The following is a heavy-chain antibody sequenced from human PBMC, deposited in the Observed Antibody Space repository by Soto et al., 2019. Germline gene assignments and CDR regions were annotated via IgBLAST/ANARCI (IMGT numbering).Heavy chain of an antibody. Sequence: ETLSLTCSVSGVSISGSSYYWGWIRQPPGKGLEWIGSIYYSGQTYYNPSLKSRVTISVDRSKNQFSLNLTSVTATDTAFYYCARHGSSWGQGTLVTVSS. J-gene: IGHJ5*02. V-gene: IGHV4-39*01. CDR1: GVSISGSSYY. CDR2: IYYSGQT. CDR3: ARHGSS.